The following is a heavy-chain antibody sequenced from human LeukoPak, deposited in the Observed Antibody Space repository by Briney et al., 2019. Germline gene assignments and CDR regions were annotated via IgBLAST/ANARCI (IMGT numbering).Heavy chain of an antibody. J-gene: IGHJ4*02. CDR1: GFTVSSNY. D-gene: IGHD3-10*01. Sequence: GGSLRLSCAVSGFTVSSNYMSWVRQAPGKGLEWVSVIYSGGSTYYADSVKGRFTISRDNSKNTLYLQMNSLRAEDTAVYYCAKDRGIISDYWGQGTLVTVSS. V-gene: IGHV3-53*01. CDR2: IYSGGST. CDR3: AKDRGIISDY.